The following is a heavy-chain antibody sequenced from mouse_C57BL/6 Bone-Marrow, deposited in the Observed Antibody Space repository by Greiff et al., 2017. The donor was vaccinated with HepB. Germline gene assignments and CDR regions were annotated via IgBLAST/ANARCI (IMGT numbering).Heavy chain of an antibody. D-gene: IGHD1-1*01. J-gene: IGHJ1*03. Sequence: EVKLMESGPGLAKPSQTLSLTCSVTGYSITSDYWNWIRKFPGNKLEYMGYISYSGSTYYNPSLKSRISITRDTSKNQYYLQLNSVTTEDTATYYCARYKGAVVPYWYFDVWGTGTTVTVSS. CDR1: GYSITSDY. CDR3: ARYKGAVVPYWYFDV. V-gene: IGHV3-8*01. CDR2: ISYSGST.